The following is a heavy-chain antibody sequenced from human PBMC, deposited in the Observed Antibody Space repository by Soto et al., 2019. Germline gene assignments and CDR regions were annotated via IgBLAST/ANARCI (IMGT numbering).Heavy chain of an antibody. CDR1: GYTFNTYY. J-gene: IGHJ4*02. D-gene: IGHD2-2*01. CDR2: ISTYNGNT. V-gene: IGHV1-18*01. Sequence: ASVKVSCKTSGYTFNTYYISWLRQAPGQGLEWIGWISTYNGNTNYVPKFQGRITMTTDTSTSTAYMELRSLRSDDTALYFCARDTSNYFDFWGQGTPVTVSA. CDR3: ARDTSNYFDF.